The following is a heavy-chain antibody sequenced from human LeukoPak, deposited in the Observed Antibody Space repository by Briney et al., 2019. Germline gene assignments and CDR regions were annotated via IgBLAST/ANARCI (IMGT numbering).Heavy chain of an antibody. D-gene: IGHD6-13*01. J-gene: IGHJ4*02. V-gene: IGHV1-69*10. CDR3: AKIAAAVRTADY. Sequence: SVKVSCKASGGTFSSYAISWVRQAPGQGLEWMGGIIPILGIANYAQKFQGRVTITADKSTSTAYMELSSLRSEDTAVYYCAKIAAAVRTADYWGQGTLVTVSS. CDR2: IIPILGIA. CDR1: GGTFSSYA.